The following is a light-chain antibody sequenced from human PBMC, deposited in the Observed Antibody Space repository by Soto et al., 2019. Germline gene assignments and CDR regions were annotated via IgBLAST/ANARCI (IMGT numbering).Light chain of an antibody. Sequence: PGERATLSCRASQSVPSNYLAWFQQKPGQAPRLLIYRASSRATGVPDRFSGSGSGTDFTLTISGLEPEDLAVYYCQQYGSAYAFGQGTKLEIK. J-gene: IGKJ2*01. CDR3: QQYGSAYA. CDR1: QSVPSNY. V-gene: IGKV3-20*01. CDR2: RAS.